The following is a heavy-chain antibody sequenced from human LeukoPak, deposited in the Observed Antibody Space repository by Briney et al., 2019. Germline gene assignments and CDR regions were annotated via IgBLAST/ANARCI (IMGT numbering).Heavy chain of an antibody. CDR3: ARRTRGMGSGSYYKI. V-gene: IGHV4-59*01. CDR2: IHYSGTT. D-gene: IGHD3-10*01. CDR1: GDFMSSYY. J-gene: IGHJ4*02. Sequence: SETLSLTCSVSGDFMSSYYWTWIRQSPGKGLEWIGYIHYSGTTNYNPSLKSRITISVDTSKNQFSLKLSSVTAADTAVYYCARRTRGMGSGSYYKIWGQGTLVTVSS.